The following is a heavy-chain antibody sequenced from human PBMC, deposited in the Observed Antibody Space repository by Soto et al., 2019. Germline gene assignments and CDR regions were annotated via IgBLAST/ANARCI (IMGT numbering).Heavy chain of an antibody. J-gene: IGHJ4*02. CDR1: GGSISSGDYY. D-gene: IGHD2-15*01. Sequence: PSETLSLTCTVSGGSISSGDYYWSWIRQPPGEGLEWIGYIYYSGSAYYNPSLKSRVTISVDTSKNQFSLKLSSVTAADTAVYYCARDQGMGAAAPSVWGQGTLVTVSS. V-gene: IGHV4-30-4*01. CDR2: IYYSGSA. CDR3: ARDQGMGAAAPSV.